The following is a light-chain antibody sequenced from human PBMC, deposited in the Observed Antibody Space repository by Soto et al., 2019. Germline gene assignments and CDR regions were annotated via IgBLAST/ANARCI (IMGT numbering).Light chain of an antibody. CDR1: QSVSTNY. CDR3: HQYGSTPFT. V-gene: IGKV3-20*01. J-gene: IGKJ3*01. Sequence: EIVLTQSPGTLSLSPGDRATLSCRASQSVSTNYLALYQQSLGQAPRLLIYGASSRATGIPDRFNGNGSGTEFTLTISRLEPEDFAVYYCHQYGSTPFTFGPGTKVDIK. CDR2: GAS.